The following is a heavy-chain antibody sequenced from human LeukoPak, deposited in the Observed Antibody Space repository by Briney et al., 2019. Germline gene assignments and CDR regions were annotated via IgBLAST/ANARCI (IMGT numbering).Heavy chain of an antibody. CDR1: GGSISSSTYY. V-gene: IGHV4-39*02. J-gene: IGHJ4*02. D-gene: IGHD3-16*01. Sequence: SETLSLTCTVSGGSISSSTYYWGWIRQPPGKGLEWIGAIYYTGTTYYNPSLRSRVTISIDTSKNHFSLKLSSVTAADTALYYCAGAPRQGSIGGLDYWGQGTLVTVSS. CDR2: IYYTGTT. CDR3: AGAPRQGSIGGLDY.